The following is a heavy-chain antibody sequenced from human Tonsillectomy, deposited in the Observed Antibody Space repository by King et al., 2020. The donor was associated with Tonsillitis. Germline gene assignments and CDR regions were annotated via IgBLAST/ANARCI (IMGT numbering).Heavy chain of an antibody. V-gene: IGHV4-39*01. CDR2: ICYSVTT. D-gene: IGHD3-10*01. J-gene: IGHJ3*02. CDR3: ALGPALLWFGELWDAFDI. Sequence: LQLQESGPGLVKPSETLSLTCTVSGGSISSSSYYWGWIRQPPGKGLEWIGSICYSVTTYYNPSLKSRVNISVDTAKNQFSLKLHSVTAADTAVFYCALGPALLWFGELWDAFDIWGQGTMVTVSS. CDR1: GGSISSSSYY.